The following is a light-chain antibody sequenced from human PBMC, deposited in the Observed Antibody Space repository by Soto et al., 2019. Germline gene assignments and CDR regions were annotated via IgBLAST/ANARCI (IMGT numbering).Light chain of an antibody. CDR3: QQRSHWPPLT. J-gene: IGKJ4*01. Sequence: IVLTQSAATLSMYPGERATLSCRASQSVSTYLAWYQQKPGQAPRLLIFDASNRASGIPSRFCGSGSGTNVTHTISRLEPEDFAVYFCQQRSHWPPLTFGGGTKVEIK. CDR1: QSVSTY. V-gene: IGKV3-11*01. CDR2: DAS.